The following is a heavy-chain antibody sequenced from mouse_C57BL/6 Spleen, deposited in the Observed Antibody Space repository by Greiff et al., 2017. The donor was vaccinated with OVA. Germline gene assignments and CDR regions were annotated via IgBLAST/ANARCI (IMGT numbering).Heavy chain of an antibody. J-gene: IGHJ1*03. CDR3: ARRGLIYYGSSYGGWYFDV. V-gene: IGHV1-72*01. CDR2: IDPNSGGT. D-gene: IGHD1-1*01. Sequence: QVQLQQPGAELVKPGASVKLSCKASGYTFTSYWMHWVKQRPGRGLEWLGRIDPNSGGTTYNEKFKSKATLTVDKHSSTAYMQLSSLTSEDSAVYYCARRGLIYYGSSYGGWYFDVWGTGTTVTVSS. CDR1: GYTFTSYW.